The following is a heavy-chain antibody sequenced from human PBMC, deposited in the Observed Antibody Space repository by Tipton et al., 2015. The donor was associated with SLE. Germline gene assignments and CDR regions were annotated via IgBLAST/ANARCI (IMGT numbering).Heavy chain of an antibody. CDR3: ARLVAPDCFDC. J-gene: IGHJ4*02. CDR2: ISSSSNFI. V-gene: IGHV3-21*03. CDR1: GFTFSHYR. Sequence: SLRLSCAASGFTFSHYRLAWVRQAPGKGLEWISSISSSSNFIYYADSLKGRFTISRDNAKNSLYLQMNSLRAEDTAVYYCARLVAPDCFDCWGQGTLVTVSS. D-gene: IGHD2-8*02.